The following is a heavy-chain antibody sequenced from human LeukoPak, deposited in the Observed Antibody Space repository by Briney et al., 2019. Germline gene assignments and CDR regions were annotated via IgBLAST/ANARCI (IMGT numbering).Heavy chain of an antibody. CDR3: VRIATVTTPDY. CDR1: GFTFSSYW. V-gene: IGHV3-74*01. Sequence: GGSLRLSCAASGFTFSSYWMHWVRHPLGRGLVWVSRINPDGTTTNYADSVKGRFTISRDNAKNTLYLQMNSLTVEDTALYYCVRIATVTTPDYWGQGTLVTVSS. J-gene: IGHJ4*02. CDR2: INPDGTTT. D-gene: IGHD4-17*01.